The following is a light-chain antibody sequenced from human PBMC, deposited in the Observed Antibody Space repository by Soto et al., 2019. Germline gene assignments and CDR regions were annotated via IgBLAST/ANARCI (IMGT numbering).Light chain of an antibody. V-gene: IGLV2-18*02. J-gene: IGLJ1*01. CDR1: SRDVGSYNR. Sequence: QSVLTQPPSVSGSPGQSVTISCPGTSRDVGSYNRVSWYQQPPGTAPKLMIYEVSNRPSGVPDRFSGSKSGNTASLTISGLQAEDEADYYCSSYTSSSTLYVFGTGTKVTVL. CDR2: EVS. CDR3: SSYTSSSTLYV.